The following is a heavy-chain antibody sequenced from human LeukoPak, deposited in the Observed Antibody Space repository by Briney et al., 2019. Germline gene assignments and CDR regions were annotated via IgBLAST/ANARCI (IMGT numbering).Heavy chain of an antibody. Sequence: ASVKVSCKASGYTFTGYYMHWVRQAPGQGLEWMGWINPNNGGTNYAQKFQGRVIMTRDTSISTAYMELSRLTSDDTAVYYCARGRGTTSSNFDYWGQGTLVTVSS. D-gene: IGHD2-2*01. J-gene: IGHJ4*02. V-gene: IGHV1-2*02. CDR1: GYTFTGYY. CDR3: ARGRGTTSSNFDY. CDR2: INPNNGGT.